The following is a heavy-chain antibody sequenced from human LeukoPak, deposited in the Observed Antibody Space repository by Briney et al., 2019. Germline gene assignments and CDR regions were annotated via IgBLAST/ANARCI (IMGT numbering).Heavy chain of an antibody. J-gene: IGHJ5*02. Sequence: KPSETLSLTCTVSGGSISSRSYYWGWIRQPPGKGLEWIGNIYYTGSTYYNPSLKSRVTISVDTSKNQFSLKLSSVTAADTAVYYCARGIKLLWFGESLGWFDPWGQGTLVTVSS. CDR1: GGSISSRSYY. V-gene: IGHV4-39*07. D-gene: IGHD3-10*01. CDR3: ARGIKLLWFGESLGWFDP. CDR2: IYYTGST.